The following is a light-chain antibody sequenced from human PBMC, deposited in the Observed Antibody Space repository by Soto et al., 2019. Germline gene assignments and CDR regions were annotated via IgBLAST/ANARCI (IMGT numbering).Light chain of an antibody. CDR1: QSVRSK. J-gene: IGKJ1*01. CDR3: QQYSSLWT. V-gene: IGKV3D-15*01. Sequence: EILMTQSPSTLAVSPGERATLSCRASQSVRSKLAWYQQKPGQAPRLLIYGASSRATGIPDRLSGSGSGTDFTLSISRLEPEDFAVYYCQQYSSLWTFGQGTKVDIK. CDR2: GAS.